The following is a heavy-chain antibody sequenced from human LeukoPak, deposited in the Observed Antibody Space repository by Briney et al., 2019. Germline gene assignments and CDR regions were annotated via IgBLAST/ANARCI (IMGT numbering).Heavy chain of an antibody. D-gene: IGHD2-2*03. V-gene: IGHV1-24*01. CDR2: FDPEDGET. CDR1: GYTLTELS. Sequence: ASVKVSCKVSGYTLTELSMHWVRQAPGKGLEWMGGFDPEDGETVYAQKFQGRVTMTEDTSTDTAYMELSSLRSEDTAEYYCATLGYCSSTSCSWAFDIWGQGTMVTVSS. CDR3: ATLGYCSSTSCSWAFDI. J-gene: IGHJ3*02.